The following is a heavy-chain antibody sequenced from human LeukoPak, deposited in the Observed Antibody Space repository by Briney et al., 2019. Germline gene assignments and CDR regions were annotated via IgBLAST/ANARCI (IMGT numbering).Heavy chain of an antibody. CDR1: GVSISSYY. D-gene: IGHD2-15*01. V-gene: IGHV4-4*08. Sequence: SETLSLTCTVSGVSISSYYWSWVRQPPGKGLELIGSIYNSGRTNYNPSLKSRVTMSVDTSKNQFSLKLSSVTAADTAVYYCAREGYCSGGSCYSFDSWGQGTLVTVSS. CDR3: AREGYCSGGSCYSFDS. CDR2: IYNSGRT. J-gene: IGHJ4*02.